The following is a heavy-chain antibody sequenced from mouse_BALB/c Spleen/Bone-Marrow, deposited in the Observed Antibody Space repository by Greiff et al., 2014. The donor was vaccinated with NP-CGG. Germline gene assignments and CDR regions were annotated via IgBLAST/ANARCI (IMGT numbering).Heavy chain of an antibody. CDR2: INPYNGGT. V-gene: IGHV1-26*01. CDR1: GYSFTGYT. Sequence: EVKLMDSGPELVKPGASMKISCRASGYSFTGYTMNWVKQSHGKNLEWIGLINPYNGGTSYNQKFKGKATLTVDKSSSTAYMELLSLTSEDSAVYYCARGDYYGSSSFAYWGQGTLVTVSA. D-gene: IGHD1-1*01. J-gene: IGHJ3*01. CDR3: ARGDYYGSSSFAY.